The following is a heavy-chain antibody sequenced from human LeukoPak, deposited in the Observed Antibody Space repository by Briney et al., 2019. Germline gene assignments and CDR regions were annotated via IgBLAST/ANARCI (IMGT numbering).Heavy chain of an antibody. CDR3: ATTLPKDIVATISIPFDF. Sequence: ASVKVSCKVSGYTLTELSMNWVRQAPGKGLEWMGGFDPEDGETIYVQKFQGRVTMTEDTSTDTAYMELSSLRSEDTAVYYCATTLPKDIVATISIPFDFWGQGTLVTVSS. V-gene: IGHV1-24*01. D-gene: IGHD5-12*01. CDR1: GYTLTELS. J-gene: IGHJ4*02. CDR2: FDPEDGET.